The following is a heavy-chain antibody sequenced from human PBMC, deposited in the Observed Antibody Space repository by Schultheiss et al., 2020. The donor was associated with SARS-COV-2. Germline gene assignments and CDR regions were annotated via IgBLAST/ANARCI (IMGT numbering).Heavy chain of an antibody. CDR2: IYWDDDK. CDR1: GFSLSTSGVG. Sequence: SGPTLVKPTETLTLTCTVSGFSLSTSGVGVGWIRQPPGKALEWLALIYWDDDKRYSPSLKSRLTITKDTSKNQVVLTMTNMDPVDTATYYCARTFIAAAGNGPYGMDVWGQGTTVTVSS. V-gene: IGHV2-5*02. J-gene: IGHJ6*02. D-gene: IGHD6-13*01. CDR3: ARTFIAAAGNGPYGMDV.